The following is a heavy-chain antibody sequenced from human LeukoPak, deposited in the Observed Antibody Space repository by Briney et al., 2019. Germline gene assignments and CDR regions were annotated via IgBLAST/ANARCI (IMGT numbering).Heavy chain of an antibody. D-gene: IGHD3-22*01. V-gene: IGHV1-8*03. CDR3: ASLKNYYDSSGYLVTDAFDI. CDR1: GYTFTSYD. J-gene: IGHJ3*02. Sequence: ASVKVSCKASGYTFTSYDINWVRQATGQGLEWMVWMNPNSGNTGYAQKFQGRVTITRNTSISTAYMELSSLRSEDTAVYYCASLKNYYDSSGYLVTDAFDIWGQGTMVTVSS. CDR2: MNPNSGNT.